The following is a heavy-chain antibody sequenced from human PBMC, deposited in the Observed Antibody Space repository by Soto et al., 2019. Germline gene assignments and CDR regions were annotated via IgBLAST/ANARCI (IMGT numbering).Heavy chain of an antibody. CDR1: GFTFSTYW. CDR2: INSDGTST. Sequence: EVQLVESGGGLVQPGGYLRLSCAASGFTFSTYWMHWVRQAPGKGLVSVARINSDGTSTTYADSVKGRFTISRDNAKNMLSLQMNSLRAEDTAVYYCASHRRPWGQGTLVTVSS. J-gene: IGHJ5*02. CDR3: ASHRRP. V-gene: IGHV3-74*01.